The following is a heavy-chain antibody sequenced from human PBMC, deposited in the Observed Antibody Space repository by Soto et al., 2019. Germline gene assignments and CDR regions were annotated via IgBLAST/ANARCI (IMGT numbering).Heavy chain of an antibody. D-gene: IGHD3-16*01. CDR2: VSFNGNNK. CDR1: GFTFSSYA. CDR3: AKLMGSERTFGWFYP. V-gene: IGHV3-30*18. J-gene: IGHJ5*02. Sequence: QVQLVESGGGVVQPGTSLTLSCVGSGFTFSSYAFHWIRQAPGKGLEWVATVSFNGNNKYYGDSVKGRFSVSRDNVKNSLYLQMNDVRPEQTAVYFCAKLMGSERTFGWFYPWGQGTLVIVSS.